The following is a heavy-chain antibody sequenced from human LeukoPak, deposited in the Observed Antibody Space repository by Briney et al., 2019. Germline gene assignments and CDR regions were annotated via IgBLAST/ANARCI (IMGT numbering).Heavy chain of an antibody. D-gene: IGHD3-10*01. CDR3: ARAQLLWFGEFSY. CDR1: GFTFSTYA. Sequence: PGGSLRLSCAASGFTFSTYAMHWVRQAPGKGLEWVAVISYDGSNKYYADSVKGRFTISRDNSKNTLYLQMNSLRAEDTAVYYCARAQLLWFGEFSYWGQGTLVTVSS. J-gene: IGHJ4*02. V-gene: IGHV3-30-3*01. CDR2: ISYDGSNK.